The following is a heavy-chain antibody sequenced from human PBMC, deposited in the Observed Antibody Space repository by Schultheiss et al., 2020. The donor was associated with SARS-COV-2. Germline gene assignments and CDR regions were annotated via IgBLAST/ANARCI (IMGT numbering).Heavy chain of an antibody. D-gene: IGHD3-10*01. V-gene: IGHV3-11*06. CDR3: ASQALLWVGEAPPYYYAMED. CDR1: GFTFSDYY. CDR2: ITSSSSHT. Sequence: GESLKISCAASGFTFSDYYMSWIRQAPGKGLEWVAYITSSSSHTNYADSVKGRFTISRDNAKNSLYLQMNSLRAEDTAVYYCASQALLWVGEAPPYYYAMEDWGQGTTVTVSS. J-gene: IGHJ6*02.